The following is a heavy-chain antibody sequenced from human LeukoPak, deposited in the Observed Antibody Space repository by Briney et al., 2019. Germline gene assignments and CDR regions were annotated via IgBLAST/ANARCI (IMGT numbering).Heavy chain of an antibody. Sequence: SETLSLTCTVSGGSISSYYWSWIRQPPGKGLEWIGYMYYSGSTNYNPSLKSRVTISVDTSKNQFSLKLSSVTAADTAVYYCARGGTDDYGDYGSGPDYWGQGTLVTVSS. J-gene: IGHJ4*02. CDR2: MYYSGST. V-gene: IGHV4-59*01. D-gene: IGHD4-17*01. CDR3: ARGGTDDYGDYGSGPDY. CDR1: GGSISSYY.